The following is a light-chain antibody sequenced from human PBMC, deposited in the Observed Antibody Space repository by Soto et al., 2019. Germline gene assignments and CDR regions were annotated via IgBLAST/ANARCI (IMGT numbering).Light chain of an antibody. CDR2: EVS. V-gene: IGLV2-14*01. CDR3: SSYTTSTTWV. CDR1: NSDVGGYNY. Sequence: QSALTQPASVSGSPGQSTAISCTGTNSDVGGYNYVSWYQHHPGKAPKLMIYEVSNRPSGVSNRLSGSKSGNTASLTISGLQAEDEADYYCSSYTTSTTWVFGGGTKLTVL. J-gene: IGLJ2*01.